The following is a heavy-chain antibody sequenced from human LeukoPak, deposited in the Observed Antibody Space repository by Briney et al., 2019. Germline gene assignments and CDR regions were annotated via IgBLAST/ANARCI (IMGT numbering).Heavy chain of an antibody. V-gene: IGHV4-34*12. Sequence: PSETLSLTCAVYGGSFSGYYWSWIRQPPGKGLEWIGSIFHSGSTYYNPSLKSRVTISVDTSKNQFSLKLSSVTAADTAVYYCARMTSPDSSSWYFDYWGQGTLVTVSS. CDR1: GGSFSGYY. CDR2: IFHSGST. D-gene: IGHD6-13*01. J-gene: IGHJ4*02. CDR3: ARMTSPDSSSWYFDY.